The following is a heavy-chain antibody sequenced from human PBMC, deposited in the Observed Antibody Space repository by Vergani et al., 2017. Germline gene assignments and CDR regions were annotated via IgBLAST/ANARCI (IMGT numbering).Heavy chain of an antibody. J-gene: IGHJ6*02. CDR3: AKNPGISTTRHYYAMDV. D-gene: IGHD1-1*01. Sequence: LEESGGGSVKPGGSLRLSCAASGFKFSDHHMSWTRQAPGKGLEWVSHISPGASTVSYTDSVTGRFTVSRDNDNNSLTLDMTTLRVEDTAVYYCAKNPGISTTRHYYAMDVWGQGTTVTVSS. V-gene: IGHV3-11*04. CDR2: ISPGASTV. CDR1: GFKFSDHH.